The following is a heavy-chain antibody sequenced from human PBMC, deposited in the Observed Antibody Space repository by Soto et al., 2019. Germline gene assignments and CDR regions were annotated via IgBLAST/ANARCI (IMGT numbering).Heavy chain of an antibody. CDR1: GYTFTSYG. J-gene: IGHJ6*02. CDR2: ISAYNGNT. Sequence: ASVKVSCKASGYTFTSYGISWVRQAPGQGLEWMGWISAYNGNTNYAQKLQGRVTMTTDTSTGTAYMELRSLRSDDTAVYYCARGYCSGGSCYWGLDYYGMDVWGQGTTVTVSS. CDR3: ARGYCSGGSCYWGLDYYGMDV. V-gene: IGHV1-18*01. D-gene: IGHD2-15*01.